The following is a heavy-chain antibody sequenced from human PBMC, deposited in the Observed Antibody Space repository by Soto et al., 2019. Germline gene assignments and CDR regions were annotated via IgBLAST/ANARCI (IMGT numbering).Heavy chain of an antibody. CDR2: IYYSGSA. CDR1: GGSISSSSYY. CDR3: ARRRSCGGGSCHFDY. Sequence: PSETLSLTCTVSGGSISSSSYYWGWIRQPPGKGLEWIASIYYSGSAYYNPSLKSRVTISVDTSKTHFSLKLSSVTAADTAIYYCARRRSCGGGSCHFDYWGQGTLVTVSS. J-gene: IGHJ4*02. D-gene: IGHD2-15*01. V-gene: IGHV4-39*02.